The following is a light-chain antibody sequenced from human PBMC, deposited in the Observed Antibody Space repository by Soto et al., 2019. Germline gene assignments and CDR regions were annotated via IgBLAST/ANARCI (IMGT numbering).Light chain of an antibody. CDR3: SSYTSSSKLV. V-gene: IGLV2-14*01. J-gene: IGLJ1*01. CDR1: SSDVGGYNY. Sequence: QSVLSQPASVSGSPGQSITISCTGTSSDVGGYNYVSWYQQHPGKAPKLMIYEVSNRPSGVSNRFSGSKSGNTASLTISGLQAEYEAAYYCSSYTSSSKLVLANGTKV. CDR2: EVS.